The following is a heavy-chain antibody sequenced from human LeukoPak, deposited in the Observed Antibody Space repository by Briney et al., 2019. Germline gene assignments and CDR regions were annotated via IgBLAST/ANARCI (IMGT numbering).Heavy chain of an antibody. CDR2: IYTSGST. CDR1: GGSISSYY. CDR3: ARHPITIFGVEHAFDI. Sequence: SETLSLTCTDSGGSISSYYWSWIRQPPGKGLEWIGYIYTSGSTNYNPSLKSRVTISVDTSKNQFSLKLSSVTAADTAVYYCARHPITIFGVEHAFDIWGQGTMVTVSS. D-gene: IGHD3-3*01. V-gene: IGHV4-4*09. J-gene: IGHJ3*02.